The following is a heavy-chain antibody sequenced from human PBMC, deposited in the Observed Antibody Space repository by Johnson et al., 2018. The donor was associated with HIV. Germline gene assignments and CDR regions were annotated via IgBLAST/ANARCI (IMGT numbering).Heavy chain of an antibody. CDR3: ARDRTTVVWNDAFDI. V-gene: IGHV3-33*01. D-gene: IGHD4-23*01. CDR2: IWYDGSNK. J-gene: IGHJ3*02. Sequence: QVQLMESGGGVVQPGRSLRLSCAASGFTFSSYGMHWVRQAPGKGLEWVAVIWYDGSNKYYADSVKGRFTISRDNSKNTLYLQMNSLRAEDTAVYYCARDRTTVVWNDAFDIWGQGTMVTVSS. CDR1: GFTFSSYG.